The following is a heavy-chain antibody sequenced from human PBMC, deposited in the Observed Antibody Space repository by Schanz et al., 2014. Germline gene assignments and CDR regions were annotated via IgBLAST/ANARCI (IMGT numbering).Heavy chain of an antibody. D-gene: IGHD6-19*01. J-gene: IGHJ4*02. Sequence: QVQLVQSGAEVKKPGFSVKVSCKASGGTFSSDTFSWVRQAPGQGLEWMGWISAYNGNTNYAQKLQGRGTMTTDTSTNTVYMELSSLRSDDTAVYYCARGGYSGGWYDRDIAHFDYWGQGTLVTVSS. CDR2: ISAYNGNT. V-gene: IGHV1-18*01. CDR1: GGTFSSDT. CDR3: ARGGYSGGWYDRDIAHFDY.